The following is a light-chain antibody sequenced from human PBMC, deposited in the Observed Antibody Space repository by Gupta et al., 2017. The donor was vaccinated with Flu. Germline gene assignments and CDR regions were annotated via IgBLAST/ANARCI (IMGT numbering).Light chain of an antibody. V-gene: IGKV1-39*01. CDR3: QQTYSRRT. CDR2: AAC. J-gene: IGKJ1*01. Sequence: DIQMRQSPSSPSASIGDRVIITCRAGQSISRYLNWYQQKPGKATKLLIYAACTLESGVPSRCSGSGSGTDFTLTSSGLETEDFATYYCQQTYSRRTFGQGTKVEIK. CDR1: QSISRY.